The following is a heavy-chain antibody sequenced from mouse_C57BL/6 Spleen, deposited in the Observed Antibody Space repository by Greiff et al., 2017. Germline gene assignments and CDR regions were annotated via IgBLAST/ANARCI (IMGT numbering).Heavy chain of an antibody. Sequence: VQLQQSGAELAKPGASVKLSCKASGYTFTSYWMHWVKQRPGQGLEWIGYINPSSGYTKYNQKFKDKATLTADKSSSTAYMQLSSLTYEDSAVYYGARCPPLSYYCGDEDYFDDWGKGTTLTVSS. CDR1: GYTFTSYW. V-gene: IGHV1-7*01. J-gene: IGHJ2*01. CDR2: INPSSGYT. CDR3: ARCPPLSYYCGDEDYFDD. D-gene: IGHD1-1*01.